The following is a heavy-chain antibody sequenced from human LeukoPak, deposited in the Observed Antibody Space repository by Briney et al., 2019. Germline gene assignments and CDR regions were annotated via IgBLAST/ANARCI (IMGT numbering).Heavy chain of an antibody. V-gene: IGHV1-2*02. CDR2: INPNSGGT. Sequence: ASVKVSCKASGYTFTGYYMHWVRQAPGQGLESMGWINPNSGGTNYAQKFQGRVTMTRDTSISTAYMELSRLRSDDTAVYYCAGPSYYYDSSGYYQLAYWGQGTLVTVSS. D-gene: IGHD3-22*01. J-gene: IGHJ4*02. CDR1: GYTFTGYY. CDR3: AGPSYYYDSSGYYQLAY.